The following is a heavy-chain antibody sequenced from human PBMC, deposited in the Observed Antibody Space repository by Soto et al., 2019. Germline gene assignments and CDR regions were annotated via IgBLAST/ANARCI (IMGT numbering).Heavy chain of an antibody. Sequence: GGSLRLSCAASGFAFSIYAMHWVRRAPGKGLEWVAVISYDASNKYYADSVKGRFTISRDNSEKTMYLQMSSLRAEDTAVYYCARPFSSGWYGDFDYWGQGTLVTV. D-gene: IGHD6-19*01. V-gene: IGHV3-30-3*01. CDR1: GFAFSIYA. CDR3: ARPFSSGWYGDFDY. J-gene: IGHJ4*02. CDR2: ISYDASNK.